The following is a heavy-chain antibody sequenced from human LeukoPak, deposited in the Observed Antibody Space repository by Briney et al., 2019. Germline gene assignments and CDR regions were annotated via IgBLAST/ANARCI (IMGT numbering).Heavy chain of an antibody. V-gene: IGHV4-61*03. Sequence: SETLSLTCTVSSGSISTSNYYWGWVRQPPGKALEWIGYIYYSGRTSYNPSLKSRVTISVDTSKNHFSLTLSSVTAADTAVYYCARGQKYRNGYTVTELGSGYFDYWGQGTLVTVSS. J-gene: IGHJ4*02. CDR3: ARGQKYRNGYTVTELGSGYFDY. D-gene: IGHD5-18*01. CDR2: IYYSGRT. CDR1: SGSISTSNYY.